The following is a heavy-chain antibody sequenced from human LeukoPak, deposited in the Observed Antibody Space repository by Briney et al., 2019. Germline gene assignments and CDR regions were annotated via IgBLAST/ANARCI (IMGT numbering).Heavy chain of an antibody. D-gene: IGHD2-2*02. Sequence: SETLSLTCAVYGGSFSGYYWSWIPQPPGKGLEWIGEINHSGSTNYNPSLKSRVTISVDTSKNQFSLKLSSVTAADTAVYYCAVNSGDCSSTSCYMDYWGQGTLVTVSS. V-gene: IGHV4-34*01. CDR1: GGSFSGYY. CDR2: INHSGST. J-gene: IGHJ4*02. CDR3: AVNSGDCSSTSCYMDY.